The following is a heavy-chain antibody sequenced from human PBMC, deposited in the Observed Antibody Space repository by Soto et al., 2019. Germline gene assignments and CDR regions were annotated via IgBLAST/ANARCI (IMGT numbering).Heavy chain of an antibody. J-gene: IGHJ1*01. CDR3: AKEGPYINSWSSAGYLQH. D-gene: IGHD3-16*01. CDR1: GFTFSSYA. CDR2: ISGNGADT. Sequence: DVQLLESGGGLVQPGGSVRLSCAASGFTFSSYAMSWVRQAPGKGLEWVSAISGNGADTSYADSVRGRFTISRDNSKDTLFLQMNSLRADDTAVYYCAKEGPYINSWSSAGYLQHWGLGTQVTVSS. V-gene: IGHV3-23*01.